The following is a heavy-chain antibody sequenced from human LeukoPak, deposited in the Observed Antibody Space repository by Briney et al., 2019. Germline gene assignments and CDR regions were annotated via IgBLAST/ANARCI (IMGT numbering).Heavy chain of an antibody. V-gene: IGHV3-7*01. D-gene: IGHD6-19*01. CDR2: IKQDGSDR. CDR1: GFSFSSYW. Sequence: GGFLRLSCTASGFSFSSYWMSWVRQAPGKGLEWVANIKQDGSDRYYVDSVKGRFTISRDNAKNSLYLQMNSLRAEDSALYYCARASAVAGTRDYWGQGTLVTVSS. CDR3: ARASAVAGTRDY. J-gene: IGHJ4*02.